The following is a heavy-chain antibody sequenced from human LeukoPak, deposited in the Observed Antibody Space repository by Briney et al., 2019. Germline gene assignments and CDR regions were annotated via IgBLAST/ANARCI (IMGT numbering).Heavy chain of an antibody. CDR1: GGSISSNNW. Sequence: PSETLSLTCAVSGGSISSNNWWNWVRQPPGKGLEWIGEIYHSGSTNYSPSLKSRVTISVDKSRNLLFLKLNSVTAADTAVYYCARKLYYYGSGREDWFDPWGQGTLVTVSS. V-gene: IGHV4-4*02. CDR3: ARKLYYYGSGREDWFDP. D-gene: IGHD3-10*01. J-gene: IGHJ5*02. CDR2: IYHSGST.